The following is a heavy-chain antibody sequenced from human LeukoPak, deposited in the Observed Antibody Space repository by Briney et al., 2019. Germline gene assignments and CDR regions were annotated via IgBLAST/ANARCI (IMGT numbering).Heavy chain of an antibody. V-gene: IGHV3-30*18. Sequence: GRSLRLSCAASGFNFSSYGMDWVRQAPGKGLEWVAVISYDGSNKYYADSVKGRFTISRDNPKNTLYLQMNSVSAEDTAVYYCAKLAVVVADALDIWGQGTMVTVSS. CDR1: GFNFSSYG. D-gene: IGHD2-15*01. CDR3: AKLAVVVADALDI. CDR2: ISYDGSNK. J-gene: IGHJ3*02.